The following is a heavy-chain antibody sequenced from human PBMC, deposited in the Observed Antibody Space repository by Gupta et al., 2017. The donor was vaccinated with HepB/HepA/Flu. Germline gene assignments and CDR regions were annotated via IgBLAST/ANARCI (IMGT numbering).Heavy chain of an antibody. CDR3: ARADGYCSTTVGDGTGWYFDL. J-gene: IGHJ2*01. V-gene: IGHV3-21*01. CDR1: YS. Sequence: YSMNWVRQAPGKGLEWVSSISSNNNYIYYADSVKGRFTISRDNAKNSLYLQMNSLRVEDTAVYYCARADGYCSTTVGDGTGWYFDLCGRGTLVTVS. D-gene: IGHD2-8*01. CDR2: ISSNNNYI.